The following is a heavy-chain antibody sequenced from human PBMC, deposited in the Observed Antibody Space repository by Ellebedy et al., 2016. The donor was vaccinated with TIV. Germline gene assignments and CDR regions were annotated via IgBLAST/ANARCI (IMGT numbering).Heavy chain of an antibody. V-gene: IGHV3-33*01. D-gene: IGHD4-17*01. CDR2: IWYDGSKK. J-gene: IGHJ4*02. CDR3: ARDRAATVTTLFLDY. CDR1: GFTFSSYG. Sequence: GESLKISCAASGFTFSSYGMHWVRQAPGKGLEWVAVIWYDGSKKYYADSVKGRFTISRDNSKNTLFLQMNSLRAEDTAVYYCARDRAATVTTLFLDYWGQGTLVTVSS.